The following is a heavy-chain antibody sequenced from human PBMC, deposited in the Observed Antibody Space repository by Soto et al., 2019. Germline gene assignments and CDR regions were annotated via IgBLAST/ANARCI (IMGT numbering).Heavy chain of an antibody. CDR2: IIPILGIA. CDR1: GGTFSSYT. V-gene: IGHV1-69*08. D-gene: IGHD6-6*01. Sequence: QVQLVQSGAEVKKPGSSVKVSCKASGGTFSSYTISWVRQAPGQGLEWMGRIIPILGIANYAQKFQGRVTITADKSTSTAYMELSSLRSEHTAVYYCARDPPARPDRNWFDPWGQGTLVTVSS. J-gene: IGHJ5*02. CDR3: ARDPPARPDRNWFDP.